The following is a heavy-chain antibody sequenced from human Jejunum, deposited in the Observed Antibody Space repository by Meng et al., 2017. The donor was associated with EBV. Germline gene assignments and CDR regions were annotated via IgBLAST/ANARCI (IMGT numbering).Heavy chain of an antibody. CDR3: AGLRYSGYDRAFDY. J-gene: IGHJ4*02. V-gene: IGHV4-61*01. D-gene: IGHD5-12*01. CDR1: GGSVNSGNVY. CDR2: IYYSGST. Sequence: QLPPQGSGPGLVKPSGTLSPTCTVSGGSVNSGNVYWSWIRQPPGKGLEWIGYIYYSGSTNYIPSLKSRVTISLDTSKNQFSLKLSSVTAADTAVYYCAGLRYSGYDRAFDYWGQGALVTVSS.